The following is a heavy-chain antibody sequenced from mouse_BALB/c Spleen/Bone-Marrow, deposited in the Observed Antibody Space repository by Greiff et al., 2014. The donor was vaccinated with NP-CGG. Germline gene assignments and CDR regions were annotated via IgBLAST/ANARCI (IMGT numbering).Heavy chain of an antibody. D-gene: IGHD1-1*01. V-gene: IGHV1-69*02. CDR3: TRSYGSSYEHYFDY. Sequence: QVQLKEPGAELVRPGASVKLSCKASGYTFTSYWINWMRQRPGQGLEWIGNIYPSDSYTNYNQKFKGRATLTVDKSSSTAYMQLSSPTSEDSAVYYCTRSYGSSYEHYFDYWGQGTTLTVSS. CDR1: GYTFTSYW. CDR2: IYPSDSYT. J-gene: IGHJ2*01.